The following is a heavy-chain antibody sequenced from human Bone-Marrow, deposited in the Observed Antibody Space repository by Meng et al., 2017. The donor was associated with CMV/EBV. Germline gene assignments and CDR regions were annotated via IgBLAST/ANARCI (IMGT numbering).Heavy chain of an antibody. V-gene: IGHV1-18*01. J-gene: IGHJ6*02. CDR2: ISAYNGNT. D-gene: IGHD3-3*01. CDR1: GYTFTSYG. Sequence: ASVKVSCKASGYTFTSYGISWVRQAPGQGLEWMGWISAYNGNTNYAQKLQGRVTMTTDTSTSTAYMELRSLRSDDTAVYYCARASRRDRDFWSGYYKLEPHYYGIDVWGQGTTVTVSS. CDR3: ARASRRDRDFWSGYYKLEPHYYGIDV.